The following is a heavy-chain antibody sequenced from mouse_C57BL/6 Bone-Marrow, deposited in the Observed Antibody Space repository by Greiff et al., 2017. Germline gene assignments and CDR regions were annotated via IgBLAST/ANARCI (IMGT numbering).Heavy chain of an antibody. CDR1: GYTFTSYW. CDR3: TSIYYDVDWYFDV. J-gene: IGHJ1*03. CDR2: IYPGNSDT. D-gene: IGHD2-4*01. Sequence: VQLQQSGPVLARPGASVKMSCKTSGYTFTSYWMHWVKQRPGQGLEWIGAIYPGNSDTSYNQKFKGKAKLTAVTSASTAYMELSSLTNEDSAVYYCTSIYYDVDWYFDVWGTGTTVTVSS. V-gene: IGHV1-5*01.